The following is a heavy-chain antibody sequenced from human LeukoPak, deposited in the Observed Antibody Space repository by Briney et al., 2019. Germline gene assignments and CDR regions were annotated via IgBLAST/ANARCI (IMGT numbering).Heavy chain of an antibody. CDR2: ISGSGGST. D-gene: IGHD5-24*01. J-gene: IGHJ3*02. CDR1: GFTFSSYA. V-gene: IGHV3-23*01. CDR3: ARRASRDGYNFPAFDI. Sequence: GGSLRLSCAASGFTFSSYAMSWVRQAPGKGLEWVSAISGSGGSTYYADSVKGRFTISRDNSKNTLYLQMNSLRAEDTAVYYCARRASRDGYNFPAFDIWGQGTMVTVSS.